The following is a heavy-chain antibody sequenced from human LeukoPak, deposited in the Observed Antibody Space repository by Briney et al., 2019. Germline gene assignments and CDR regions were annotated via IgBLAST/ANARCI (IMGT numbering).Heavy chain of an antibody. D-gene: IGHD3-22*01. CDR3: ASSSYYDSSGYYPGKGGFDP. J-gene: IGHJ5*02. V-gene: IGHV1-69*05. CDR1: GGTFSSYA. Sequence: SVKVSCKASGGTFSSYAISWVRQAPGQGLEWMGGIIPFFGTANYAQKFQGRVTITTDESTSTAYMELSSLRSEDTAVYYCASSSYYDSSGYYPGKGGFDPWGQGTLVIVPS. CDR2: IIPFFGTA.